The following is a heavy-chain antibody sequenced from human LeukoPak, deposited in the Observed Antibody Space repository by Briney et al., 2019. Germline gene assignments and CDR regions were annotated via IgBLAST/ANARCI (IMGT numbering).Heavy chain of an antibody. J-gene: IGHJ4*02. CDR2: VYYSGST. CDR1: GGSISSYY. V-gene: IGHV4-59*01. CDR3: ARGDILTGPDY. Sequence: SETLSLTCTVSGGSISSYYWSWIRQPPGKGLEWIGYVYYSGSTNYNPSLKSRVTISVDTSKNQFSLKLSSVTAADTAVYYCARGDILTGPDYWGQGTLVTVSS. D-gene: IGHD3-9*01.